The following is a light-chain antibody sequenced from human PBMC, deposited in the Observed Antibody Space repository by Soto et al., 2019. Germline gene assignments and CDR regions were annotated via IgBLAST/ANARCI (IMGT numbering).Light chain of an antibody. CDR1: QSVDNN. Sequence: EIVRTHSPVTLSASPEESATLSCRSSQSVDNNVAWYEQKPGQAPRLLIVGSFARATGIPARFSGSGSGSEFTLTISGLQSEDFAVYYCQQYNDRPPITFGQGTRLEI. CDR2: GSF. CDR3: QQYNDRPPIT. V-gene: IGKV3-15*01. J-gene: IGKJ5*01.